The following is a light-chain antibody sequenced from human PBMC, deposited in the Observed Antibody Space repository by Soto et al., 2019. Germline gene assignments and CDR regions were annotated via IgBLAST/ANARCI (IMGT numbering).Light chain of an antibody. J-gene: IGKJ1*01. Sequence: MVLTQSPGTLSLSPGERATLFCRASQSVTSNYFAWYQQKPGQAPRLLIYGISDRATGIPDRFSGSGSGTDFTFTISRLEPEDFAVYYCEQYGSSPRTFGQGTKVEIK. V-gene: IGKV3-20*01. CDR3: EQYGSSPRT. CDR2: GIS. CDR1: QSVTSNY.